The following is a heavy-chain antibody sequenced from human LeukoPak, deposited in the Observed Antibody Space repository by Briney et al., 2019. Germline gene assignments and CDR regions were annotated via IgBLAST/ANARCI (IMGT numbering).Heavy chain of an antibody. CDR2: IYRGGTI. D-gene: IGHD5-24*01. V-gene: IGHV3-53*01. CDR3: GGGDGHNHGDY. Sequence: GGSLRLSCAASGFTVSNNFMSWVRQAPGKGLEWVSVIYRGGTIYYADSVRGRFTISRDNSKNTLYLQMISLRVEDTAVYYCGGGDGHNHGDYWGQGTLVTVSS. CDR1: GFTVSNNF. J-gene: IGHJ4*02.